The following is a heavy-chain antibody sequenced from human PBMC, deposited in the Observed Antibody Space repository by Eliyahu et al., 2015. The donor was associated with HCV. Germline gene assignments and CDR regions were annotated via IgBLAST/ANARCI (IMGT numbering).Heavy chain of an antibody. D-gene: IGHD2-8*02. J-gene: IGHJ6*02. Sequence: GLEWVGFIRSKAYGATTEYAASVQGRFIISRDDSKSIVYLQMSSLRTEDTGIYYCIKDNCLGGGCHETLYYGLDVWGQGTTVTVSS. CDR3: IKDNCLGGGCHETLYYGLDV. CDR2: IRSKAYGATT. V-gene: IGHV3-49*02.